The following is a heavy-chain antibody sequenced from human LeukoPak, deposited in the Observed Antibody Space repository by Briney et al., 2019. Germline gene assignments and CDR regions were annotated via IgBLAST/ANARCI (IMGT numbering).Heavy chain of an antibody. D-gene: IGHD2-8*01. Sequence: PSQTLSLTSTVPDGSISNYFWSWIRHRPAKGLEWSGYVYYTGMTHSNPSLTSRVTISMDTSKHQFSLNLRSVTAADTAIYYCARHGRMVIMSKFSTGIDQWGQGTLVTVSS. V-gene: IGHV4-59*08. CDR3: ARHGRMVIMSKFSTGIDQ. CDR2: VYYTGMT. CDR1: DGSISNYF. J-gene: IGHJ4*02.